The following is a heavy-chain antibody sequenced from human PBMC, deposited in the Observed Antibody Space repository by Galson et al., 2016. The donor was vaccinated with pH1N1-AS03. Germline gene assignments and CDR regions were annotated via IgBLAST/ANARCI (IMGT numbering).Heavy chain of an antibody. Sequence: SLRLSCAASGFTFSGYSMNWFRQAPGKGLEWVSSISRSSTYIYYADSVKGRFTISRDNAKNSLFLQMHSLRAEGTALYYCARTFPGRVVVVAAAMQEGPDYWGQGTLVTVSS. D-gene: IGHD2-2*01. CDR3: ARTFPGRVVVVAAAMQEGPDY. J-gene: IGHJ4*02. CDR1: GFTFSGYS. V-gene: IGHV3-21*03. CDR2: ISRSSTYI.